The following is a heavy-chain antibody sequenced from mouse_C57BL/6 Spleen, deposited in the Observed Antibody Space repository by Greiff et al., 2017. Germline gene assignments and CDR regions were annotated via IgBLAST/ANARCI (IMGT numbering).Heavy chain of an antibody. V-gene: IGHV2-2*01. J-gene: IGHJ1*03. CDR1: GFSLTSYG. D-gene: IGHD1-1*01. CDR2: IWSGGST. Sequence: VKLEESGPGLVQPSQSLSITCTVSGFSLTSYGVHWVRQSPGKGLEWLGVIWSGGSTDYNAAFISRLSISKDNSKSQVFFKMNSLQADDTAIYYCARGYGSRRWYFDVWGTGTTVTVSS. CDR3: ARGYGSRRWYFDV.